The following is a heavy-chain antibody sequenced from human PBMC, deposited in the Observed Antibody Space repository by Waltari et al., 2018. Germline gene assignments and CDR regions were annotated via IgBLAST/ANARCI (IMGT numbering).Heavy chain of an antibody. J-gene: IGHJ2*01. D-gene: IGHD1-7*01. V-gene: IGHV4-34*01. CDR3: AGGATGTRVRYFDL. CDR1: GGSFSGYY. CDR2: INHSGST. Sequence: QVQLQQWGAGLLKPSETLSLTCAVYGGSFSGYYWSWIRQPPGKGLEWIGEINHSGSTNYNPSLKSRVTISVDTSKNQFSLKLSSVTAADTAVYYCAGGATGTRVRYFDLWGRGTLVTVSS.